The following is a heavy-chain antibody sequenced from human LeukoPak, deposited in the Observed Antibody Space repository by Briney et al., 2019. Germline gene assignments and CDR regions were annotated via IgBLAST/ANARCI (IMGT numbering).Heavy chain of an antibody. CDR3: ARVGYCGGDCMDV. D-gene: IGHD2-21*01. CDR2: ISSSGSTI. V-gene: IGHV3-11*04. J-gene: IGHJ6*03. Sequence: GGSLRLSCAASGFTFSDYYMSWIGQAPGKGLEWVSYISSSGSTIYYADSVKGRFTISRDNAKNSLYLQMNSLRAEGTAVYYCARVGYCGGDCMDVWGKGTTVTVSS. CDR1: GFTFSDYY.